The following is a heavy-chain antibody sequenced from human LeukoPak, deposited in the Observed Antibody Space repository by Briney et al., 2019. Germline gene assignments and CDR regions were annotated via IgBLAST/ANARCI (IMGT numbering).Heavy chain of an antibody. CDR3: AKALSYYFDY. CDR1: GFTFDDYA. J-gene: IGHJ4*02. CDR2: ISWNSGSI. D-gene: IGHD3-16*02. Sequence: GGSLRLSCAASGFTFDDYAMHWVRQAPGKGLEWVSGISWNSGSIGYADSVKGRFTISRDNAKNSLYLQMNSLRAEDTALYYCAKALSYYFDYWGQGTLVTVSS. V-gene: IGHV3-9*01.